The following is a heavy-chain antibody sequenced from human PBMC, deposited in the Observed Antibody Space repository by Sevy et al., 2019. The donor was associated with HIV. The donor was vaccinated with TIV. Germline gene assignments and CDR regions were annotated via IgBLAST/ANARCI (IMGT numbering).Heavy chain of an antibody. D-gene: IGHD3-3*01. CDR2: IYYSGST. CDR3: AGAHPYYDFWSGYYTFYYYYGMDV. CDR1: GGSISSYY. Sequence: SETLSLTCTVSGGSISSYYWSWIRQPPGKGLEWIGYIYYSGSTNYNPSLKSRVTISVDTSKNQFSLKLSSVTAADTAVYYCAGAHPYYDFWSGYYTFYYYYGMDVWGQGTTVTVSS. J-gene: IGHJ6*02. V-gene: IGHV4-59*01.